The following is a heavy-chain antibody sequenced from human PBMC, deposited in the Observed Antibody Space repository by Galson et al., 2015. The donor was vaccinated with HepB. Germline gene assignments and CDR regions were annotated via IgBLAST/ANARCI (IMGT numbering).Heavy chain of an antibody. D-gene: IGHD1-26*01. Sequence: SLRLSCAASGFTVSSNYMSWVRQAPGKGLEWVSVIYSGGSTYYADSVKGRFTISRDNSKNTLYLQMNSLRAEDTAVYYCAGLGIVGATKAFDIWGQGTMVTVSS. J-gene: IGHJ3*02. CDR3: AGLGIVGATKAFDI. CDR2: IYSGGST. V-gene: IGHV3-66*01. CDR1: GFTVSSNY.